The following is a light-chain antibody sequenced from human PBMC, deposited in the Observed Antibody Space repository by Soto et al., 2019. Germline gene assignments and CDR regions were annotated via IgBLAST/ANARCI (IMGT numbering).Light chain of an antibody. CDR3: QQSYSSPPT. CDR2: AAS. V-gene: IGKV1-39*01. CDR1: QSISSY. J-gene: IGKJ1*01. Sequence: DITINQSPSSLSAAIGDRVAIHGRASQSISSYLNWYQQRPGEAPKLLIYAASSLQGGVPSRFSGSGSGTDFTLTLSRLHLGDFATYYCQQSYSSPPTFGQGTKVDIK.